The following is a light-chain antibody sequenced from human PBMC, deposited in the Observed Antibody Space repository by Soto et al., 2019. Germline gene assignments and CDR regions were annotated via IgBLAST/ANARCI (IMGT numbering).Light chain of an antibody. Sequence: DIQMTQSPSSLSASVGDRVTITCQASQGIRNYLNWYQQKPGKAPNLLIYDASNLKTGVPSRFRGSGAGTDFTLTISSLQPEDIATYYCQQYDTLPSNPFGQGTKLEIK. CDR2: DAS. CDR3: QQYDTLPSNP. V-gene: IGKV1-33*01. J-gene: IGKJ2*01. CDR1: QGIRNY.